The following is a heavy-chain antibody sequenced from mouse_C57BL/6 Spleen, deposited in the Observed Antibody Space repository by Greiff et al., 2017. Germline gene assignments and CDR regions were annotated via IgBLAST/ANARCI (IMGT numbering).Heavy chain of an antibody. V-gene: IGHV1-15*01. CDR1: GYTFTDYE. D-gene: IGHD3-2*02. CDR2: IDPETGGT. J-gene: IGHJ4*01. Sequence: VNVVESGAELVRPGASVTLSCKASGYTFTDYEMHWVKQTPVHGLEWIGAIDPETGGTAYNQKFKGKAILTADKSSSTAYMELRSLTSEDSAVYYCTEDSSGYGYAMDYWGQGTSVTVSS. CDR3: TEDSSGYGYAMDY.